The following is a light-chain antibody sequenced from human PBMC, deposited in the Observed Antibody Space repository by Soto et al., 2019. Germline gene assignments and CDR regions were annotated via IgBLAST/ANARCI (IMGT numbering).Light chain of an antibody. V-gene: IGKV3-11*01. CDR2: DAS. J-gene: IGKJ1*01. CDR3: QQRSNWPWT. CDR1: QSLSRY. Sequence: PGESAALYCRASQSLSRYFAWYQQTPGRAPRVLIYDASSRATGVPPRFRGSGSGANFTLTISNLEPEDSAIYFCQQRSNWPWTFGQGTKVDIK.